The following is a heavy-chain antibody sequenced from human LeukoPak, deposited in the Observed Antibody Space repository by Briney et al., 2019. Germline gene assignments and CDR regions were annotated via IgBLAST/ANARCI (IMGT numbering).Heavy chain of an antibody. V-gene: IGHV1-8*01. CDR2: MNPNSGNT. Sequence: GASVKVSCKASGYTFTSYDINWVRQATGQGLEWMGWMNPNSGNTGYAQKFQGRVTMTRNTSISTAYMELSSLRSEDTAVYYCLVDGDYSSSWYGEWVTDYWGQGTLVTVSS. D-gene: IGHD6-13*01. CDR3: LVDGDYSSSWYGEWVTDY. J-gene: IGHJ4*02. CDR1: GYTFTSYD.